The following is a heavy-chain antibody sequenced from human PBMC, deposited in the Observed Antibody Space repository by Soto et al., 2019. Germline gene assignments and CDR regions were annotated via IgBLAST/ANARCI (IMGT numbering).Heavy chain of an antibody. J-gene: IGHJ2*01. D-gene: IGHD5-18*01. V-gene: IGHV3-30*18. CDR1: GFTFSDHG. CDR3: AKGGGYTYGSPWWHFDL. Sequence: GGSLRLSGAASGFTFSDHGMQWVRQAPGKGLEWVAAISDDGSKQYYAEFVKGRFSISRDNSKNTLYLQMDSLRTEDTAMYYCAKGGGYTYGSPWWHFDLWGRGTLVTVSS. CDR2: ISDDGSKQ.